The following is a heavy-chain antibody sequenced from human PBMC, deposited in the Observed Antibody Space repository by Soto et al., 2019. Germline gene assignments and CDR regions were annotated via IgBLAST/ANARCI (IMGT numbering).Heavy chain of an antibody. J-gene: IGHJ4*02. D-gene: IGHD6-19*01. CDR1: GYTLTELS. V-gene: IGHV1-24*01. Sequence: ASVKVSCKVSGYTLTELSMHWVRQAPGKGLEWMGGFDPEDGETIYAQKFQGRVTMTEDTSTDTAYMELSSLRSEDTAVYYCAGGSGWGSYFDYWGQGTLVTVSS. CDR3: AGGSGWGSYFDY. CDR2: FDPEDGET.